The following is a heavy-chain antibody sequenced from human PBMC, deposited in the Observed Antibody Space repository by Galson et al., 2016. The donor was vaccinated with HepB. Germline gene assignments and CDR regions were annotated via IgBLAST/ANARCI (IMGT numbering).Heavy chain of an antibody. D-gene: IGHD1-26*01. CDR1: GFNFNKYN. J-gene: IGHJ5*02. V-gene: IGHV3-21*04. CDR3: ARAQGDRARHAGHFDP. Sequence: SLRLSCAASGFNFNKYNMVWVRQAPGGGLEWVSSISPTSRYTHWADSLEGRFAVSRDNAKSSMYLQMNSLSAEDTGVYYCARAQGDRARHAGHFDPWGQGTLVTVSS. CDR2: ISPTSRYT.